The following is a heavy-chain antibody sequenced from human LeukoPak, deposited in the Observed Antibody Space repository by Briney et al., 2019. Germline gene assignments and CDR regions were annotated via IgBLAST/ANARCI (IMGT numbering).Heavy chain of an antibody. J-gene: IGHJ6*02. D-gene: IGHD2-2*01. V-gene: IGHV3-11*01. Sequence: GGSLRLSCAASGFTFSDYYMSWIRQAPGKGLEWVSYISSGGDTIFYADSVKGRFTISRDNAKNSLYLQVNSLRAEDTAVYYSARVRQGTSRTHYYGMDVWGQGTTVTVSS. CDR1: GFTFSDYY. CDR3: ARVRQGTSRTHYYGMDV. CDR2: ISSGGDTI.